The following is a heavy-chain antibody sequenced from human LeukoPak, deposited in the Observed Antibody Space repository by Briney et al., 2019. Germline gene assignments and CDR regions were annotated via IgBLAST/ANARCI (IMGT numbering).Heavy chain of an antibody. J-gene: IGHJ6*02. CDR1: GYTFTGYY. V-gene: IGHV1-8*02. D-gene: IGHD2-2*01. CDR2: MNPNSGNT. Sequence: GASVKVSCKASGYTFTGYYMHWVRQAPGQGLEWMGWMNPNSGNTGYAQKFQGRVTMTRNTSISTAYMELSSLRSEDTAVYYCARNKVVPAAMRSEGYYYYGMDVWGQGTTVTVSS. CDR3: ARNKVVPAAMRSEGYYYYGMDV.